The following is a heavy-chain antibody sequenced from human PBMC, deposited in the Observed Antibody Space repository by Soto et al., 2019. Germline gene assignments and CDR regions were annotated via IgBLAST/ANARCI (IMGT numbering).Heavy chain of an antibody. CDR2: INHSGST. CDR3: ARDKITGFFDY. CDR1: GGSISSDDW. D-gene: IGHD2-8*02. V-gene: IGHV4-4*02. Sequence: SGTLSLTCTVSGGSISSDDWGSWARQPPGTGLEWIGEINHSGSTNYNPSLKSRVTISVDTSKNLFSLKLTSLTAADTAVYYCARDKITGFFDYWGQGTLVTVSS. J-gene: IGHJ4*02.